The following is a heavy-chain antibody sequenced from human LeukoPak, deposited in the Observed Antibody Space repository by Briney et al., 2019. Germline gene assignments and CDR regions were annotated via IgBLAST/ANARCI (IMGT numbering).Heavy chain of an antibody. J-gene: IGHJ4*02. V-gene: IGHV3-21*01. D-gene: IGHD4-17*01. Sequence: PGGSLRLSCAASGFTTFSKYSMNWVRQAPGKGLDGVSFIGTRSTSMYYADSVRGRFSISRDNAKNSMYLQMNSLRAEDTAVYYCAREGGGDYGEGFDYWGQGTLVTVSS. CDR3: AREGGGDYGEGFDY. CDR1: GFTTFSKYS. CDR2: IGTRSTSM.